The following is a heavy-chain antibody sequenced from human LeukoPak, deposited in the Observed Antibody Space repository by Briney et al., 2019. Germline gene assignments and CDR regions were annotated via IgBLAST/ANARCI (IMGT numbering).Heavy chain of an antibody. CDR1: GFTFSDYS. CDR3: ARASSKQLAGYLPDGFDI. J-gene: IGHJ3*02. D-gene: IGHD3-9*01. CDR2: ISSSSLYT. V-gene: IGHV3-11*06. Sequence: GGSLRLSCAASGFTFSDYSMSWIRQAPGKGLEWVSYISSSSLYTNYADSLKGRFAISRDNAKNSLSLQMNSLRADDAAVYYCARASSKQLAGYLPDGFDIWGQGTMVTVSS.